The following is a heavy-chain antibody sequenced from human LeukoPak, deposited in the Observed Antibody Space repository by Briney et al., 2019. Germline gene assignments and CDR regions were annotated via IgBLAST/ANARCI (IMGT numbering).Heavy chain of an antibody. J-gene: IGHJ4*02. D-gene: IGHD3-10*01. V-gene: IGHV3-72*01. CDR2: TRNKANNYTT. CDR1: GFTFSDHY. CDR3: ARTPRVRGVFNPFDC. Sequence: GGSLRLSCAASGFTFSDHYMDWVRQAPGKGLEWVGRTRNKANNYTTEYAASVKGRFTISRDDSRNSLYLQMSSLKTEDTAVYYCARTPRVRGVFNPFDCWGQGALVTVSS.